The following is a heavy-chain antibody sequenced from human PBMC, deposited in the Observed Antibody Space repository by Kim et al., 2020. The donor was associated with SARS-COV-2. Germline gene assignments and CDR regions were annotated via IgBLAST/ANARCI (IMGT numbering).Heavy chain of an antibody. V-gene: IGHV3-30-3*01. CDR2: ISYDGSNK. Sequence: GGSLRLSCAASGFTFSSYAMHWVRQAPGKGLEWVALISYDGSNKYYADSVKGRFTISRDNSKNTLYLQMNSLRAEDTAVYYCARDPGGAHYGMDVWGQGTTVTVS. CDR1: GFTFSSYA. CDR3: ARDPGGAHYGMDV. J-gene: IGHJ6*02. D-gene: IGHD3-16*01.